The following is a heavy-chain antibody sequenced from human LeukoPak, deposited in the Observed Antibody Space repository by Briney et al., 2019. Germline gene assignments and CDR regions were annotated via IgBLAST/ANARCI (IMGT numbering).Heavy chain of an antibody. CDR2: MNPNSGNT. CDR1: GYTFTSYD. V-gene: IGHV1-8*01. J-gene: IGHJ6*03. CDR3: ARGNGSRKQQLAYYYYYYMDV. D-gene: IGHD6-13*01. Sequence: ASVKVSCKASGYTFTSYDINWVRQATGQGLEWMGWMNPNSGNTGYAQKFQGRVTMTRNTSISTAYMELSSLRSEDTAVYYCARGNGSRKQQLAYYYYYYMDVWGKGTTVTVSS.